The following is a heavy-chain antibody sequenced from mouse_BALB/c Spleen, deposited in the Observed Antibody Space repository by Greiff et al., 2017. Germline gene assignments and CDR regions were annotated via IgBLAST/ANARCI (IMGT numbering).Heavy chain of an antibody. D-gene: IGHD1-1*01. CDR2: IYPYNGGT. CDR1: GYTFTDYN. CDR3: AGITTVVAPYAMDY. Sequence: VQLKQSGPELVKPGASVKISCKASGYTFTDYNMHWVKQSHGKSLEWIGYIYPYNGGTGYNQKFKSKATLTVDNSSSTAYMELRSLTSEDSAVYYCAGITTVVAPYAMDYWGQGTSVTVSS. J-gene: IGHJ4*01. V-gene: IGHV1S29*02.